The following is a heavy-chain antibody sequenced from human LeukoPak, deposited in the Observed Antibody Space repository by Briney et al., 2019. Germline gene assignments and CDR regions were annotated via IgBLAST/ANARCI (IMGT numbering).Heavy chain of an antibody. V-gene: IGHV1-2*04. CDR3: ARGGYDFDY. CDR2: INPFSGGT. CDR1: GYSFTDYY. D-gene: IGHD3-22*01. Sequence: ASVKVSCKASGYSFTDYYIHWVRQAPGQGLEWMGWINPFSGGTKYAQKFQGWVTMTRDTSISTAYMELSRLTSDDTAVYYCARGGYDFDYWGQGTLVTVSS. J-gene: IGHJ4*02.